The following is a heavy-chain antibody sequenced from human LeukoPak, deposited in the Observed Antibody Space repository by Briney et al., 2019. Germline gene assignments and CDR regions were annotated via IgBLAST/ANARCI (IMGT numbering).Heavy chain of an antibody. V-gene: IGHV3-23*01. J-gene: IGHJ4*02. D-gene: IGHD6-13*01. CDR1: GFTFGGSA. CDR2: ISGSGGST. CDR3: AKGLLYSSSWYYFDY. Sequence: GRSLRLSCAASGFTFGGSAMHWVRQAPGKGLEWVSAISGSGGSTYYADSVKGRFTISRDNSKNTLYLQMNSLRAEDTAVYYCAKGLLYSSSWYYFDYWGQGTLVTVSS.